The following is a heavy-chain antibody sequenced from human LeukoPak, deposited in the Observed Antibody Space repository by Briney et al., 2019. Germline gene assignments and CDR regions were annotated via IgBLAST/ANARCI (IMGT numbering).Heavy chain of an antibody. CDR3: ARRVANEKWFDP. CDR2: IYYSGSA. CDR1: GVSISGSSYY. Sequence: MTSETLSLTCTVSGVSISGSSYYWGWIRQPPGRGLEWIGSIYYSGSAYYNPSLKSRVTISVDTSKNQFSLKLTSLTAADTAVYYCARRVANEKWFDPWGQGTLVTVSP. D-gene: IGHD1-1*01. J-gene: IGHJ5*02. V-gene: IGHV4-39*01.